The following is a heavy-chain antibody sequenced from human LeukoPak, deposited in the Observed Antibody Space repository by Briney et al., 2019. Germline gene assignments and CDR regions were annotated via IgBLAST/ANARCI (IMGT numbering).Heavy chain of an antibody. D-gene: IGHD3-3*01. J-gene: IGHJ4*02. V-gene: IGHV4-4*09. CDR2: IYTSGST. Sequence: SETLSLTCTVSGGSISSYYWSWIRQPPGKGLEWIGYIYTSGSTNYNPSLKSRVTISVDTSKNQFSLKLSSVTAADTAVYYCARDGEGDFWSGYYTTVDYFDYWGQGTLVTVSS. CDR3: ARDGEGDFWSGYYTTVDYFDY. CDR1: GGSISSYY.